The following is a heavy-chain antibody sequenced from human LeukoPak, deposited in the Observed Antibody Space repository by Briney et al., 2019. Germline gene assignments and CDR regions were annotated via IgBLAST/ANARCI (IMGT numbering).Heavy chain of an antibody. D-gene: IGHD3-10*01. CDR1: GFTFDDYG. J-gene: IGHJ4*02. V-gene: IGHV3-20*04. CDR2: INWNGGST. Sequence: PGGSLRLSCAASGFTFDDYGVSWVRQAPGKGLEWVSGINWNGGSTGYADSVKGRFTISRDNAKNSLYLQMNSLRAEDTALYYCARVGGYYYGSGRNDYWGQGTLVTVSS. CDR3: ARVGGYYYGSGRNDY.